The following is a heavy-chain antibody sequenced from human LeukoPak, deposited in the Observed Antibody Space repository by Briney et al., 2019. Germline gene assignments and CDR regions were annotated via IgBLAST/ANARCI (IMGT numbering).Heavy chain of an antibody. Sequence: GASVKVSCKASGYTFTSYGINWVRQAPGQGLEWMGWISAYNGDTNYAQKLQGRVTMTTDTSTSTAYMELRSLRSDYTAVYYCARVNDILTGFYTSDYWGQGTLVTVSS. J-gene: IGHJ4*02. V-gene: IGHV1-18*04. D-gene: IGHD3-9*01. CDR3: ARVNDILTGFYTSDY. CDR1: GYTFTSYG. CDR2: ISAYNGDT.